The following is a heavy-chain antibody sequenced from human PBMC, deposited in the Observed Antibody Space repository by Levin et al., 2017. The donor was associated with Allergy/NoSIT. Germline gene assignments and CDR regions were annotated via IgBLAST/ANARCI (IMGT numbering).Heavy chain of an antibody. J-gene: IGHJ4*02. CDR3: ARAPYCGGDCYFFDY. V-gene: IGHV1-8*01. CDR2: MNPNSGNT. Sequence: GESLKISCKASGYTFTSYDINWVRQATGQGLEWMGWMNPNSGNTGYAQKFQGRVTMTRNTSISTAYMELSSLRSEDTAVYYCARAPYCGGDCYFFDYWGQGTLVTVSS. D-gene: IGHD2-21*02. CDR1: GYTFTSYD.